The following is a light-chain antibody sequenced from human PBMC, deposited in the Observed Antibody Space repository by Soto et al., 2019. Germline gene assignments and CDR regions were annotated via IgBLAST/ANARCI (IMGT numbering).Light chain of an antibody. V-gene: IGKV3-20*01. CDR3: QQYGISPWT. CDR1: QSVINSY. CDR2: GAS. J-gene: IGKJ1*01. Sequence: IVLTQSPGTLSLSPGERATLSCRASQSVINSYLAWYQHKAGQAPRLLIYGASSRATGIPDKFSGSGSGTDFTLTISRLEPEDFAVYYCQQYGISPWTFGQGTKVEIK.